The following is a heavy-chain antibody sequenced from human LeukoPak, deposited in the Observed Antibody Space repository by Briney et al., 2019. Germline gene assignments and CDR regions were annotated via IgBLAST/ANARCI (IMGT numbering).Heavy chain of an antibody. CDR1: GYTFTSYY. V-gene: IGHV1-46*01. CDR3: ARLEGGSSSAGAFDI. J-gene: IGHJ3*02. D-gene: IGHD6-6*01. CDR2: INPSGGST. Sequence: AASVKVSCKASGYTFTSYYMHWVRQAPGQGLEWMGIINPSGGSTSYAQKFRGRVTMTRDTSTSTVYMELSSLRSEDTAVYYCARLEGGSSSAGAFDIWGQGTMVTVSS.